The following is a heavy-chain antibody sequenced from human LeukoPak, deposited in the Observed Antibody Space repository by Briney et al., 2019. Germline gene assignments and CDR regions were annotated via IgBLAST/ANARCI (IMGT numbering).Heavy chain of an antibody. CDR3: AKCKDFTPDAFDI. CDR1: GFTFSSYA. V-gene: IGHV3-23*01. Sequence: GGSLRLSCAASGFTFSSYAMSWVRQAPGKGLEWVSTISGSGGSTYYADSVKGRFTISRDNSKNTLYLQMNSLRAEDTAVYYCAKCKDFTPDAFDIWGQGTMVTVSS. J-gene: IGHJ3*02. CDR2: ISGSGGST. D-gene: IGHD2/OR15-2a*01.